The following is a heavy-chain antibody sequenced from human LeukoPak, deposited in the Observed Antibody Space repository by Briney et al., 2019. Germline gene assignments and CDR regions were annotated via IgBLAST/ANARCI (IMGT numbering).Heavy chain of an antibody. Sequence: GGSLRLSCVGSGFTFRSHVMSWVRQAPEKGLEFVSGIYENGGTTYYADSVKGRFSISRDNSKNTLYLQMDSLRGEDTAVYYCAKDFRIGYSAHFDYWGQGALVTVSS. CDR1: GFTFRSHV. D-gene: IGHD2-21*01. CDR2: IYENGGTT. V-gene: IGHV3-23*01. J-gene: IGHJ4*02. CDR3: AKDFRIGYSAHFDY.